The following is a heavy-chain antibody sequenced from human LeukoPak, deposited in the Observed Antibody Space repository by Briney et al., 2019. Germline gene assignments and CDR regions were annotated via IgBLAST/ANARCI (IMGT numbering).Heavy chain of an antibody. D-gene: IGHD2-2*01. Sequence: GGSLRLSCAASGFTFSSYNMSWIRQAPGKGLEWVSYISSSGSTIYYADSVKGRFTISRDNAKNSLYLQMNSLRAEDTAVYYCARARYCSSTSCWFDPWGQGTLVTVSS. CDR2: ISSSGSTI. CDR3: ARARYCSSTSCWFDP. CDR1: GFTFSSYN. V-gene: IGHV3-11*01. J-gene: IGHJ5*02.